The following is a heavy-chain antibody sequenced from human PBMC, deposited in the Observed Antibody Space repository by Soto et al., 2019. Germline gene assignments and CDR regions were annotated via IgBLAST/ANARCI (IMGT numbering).Heavy chain of an antibody. V-gene: IGHV3-33*01. CDR2: IWYDGSNK. J-gene: IGHJ5*02. CDR1: GFTFSSYG. CDR3: ARVAGLELWGGWFDP. D-gene: IGHD1-7*01. Sequence: QVQLVESGGGVVQPGRSLRLSCAASGFTFSSYGMHWVRQAPGKGLEWVAVIWYDGSNKYYADSVKGRFTISRDNSKNTLYLQMNSLRAEDTAVYYCARVAGLELWGGWFDPWGQGTLVTVSS.